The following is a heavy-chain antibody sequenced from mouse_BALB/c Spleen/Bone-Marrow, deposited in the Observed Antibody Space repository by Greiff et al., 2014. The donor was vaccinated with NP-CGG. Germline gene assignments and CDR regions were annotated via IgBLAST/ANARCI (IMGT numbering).Heavy chain of an antibody. CDR1: GYTFTNYW. CDR3: ARVTTVVATDY. CDR2: IYPGGGYT. Sequence: QVQLQQSGAELVRPGTSVKISCKASGYTFTNYWLGWVKQRPGHGLEWIGDIYPGGGYTNYSEKFKGKATLTADTPSSTAYMQLSSLTSEDSAVYFCARVTTVVATDYWGQGTTLTVSS. J-gene: IGHJ2*01. V-gene: IGHV1-63*02. D-gene: IGHD1-1*01.